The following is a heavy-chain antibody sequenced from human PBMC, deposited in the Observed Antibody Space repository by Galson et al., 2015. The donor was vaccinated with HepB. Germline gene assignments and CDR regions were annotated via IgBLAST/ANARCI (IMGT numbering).Heavy chain of an antibody. CDR1: GYTFTSYY. CDR2: INPSGGST. Sequence: SVKVSCKASGYTFTSYYMHWVRQAPGQGLEWMGIINPSGGSTSYAQKLQGRVTMTRDTSTSTVYMELSSLRSEDMAVYYCARGVQLWPYYFDYWGQGTLVTVSS. V-gene: IGHV1-46*04. J-gene: IGHJ4*02. D-gene: IGHD5-18*01. CDR3: ARGVQLWPYYFDY.